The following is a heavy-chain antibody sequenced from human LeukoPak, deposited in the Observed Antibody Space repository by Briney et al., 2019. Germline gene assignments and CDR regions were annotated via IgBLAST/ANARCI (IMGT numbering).Heavy chain of an antibody. J-gene: IGHJ6*03. CDR2: INHSGST. V-gene: IGHV4-39*07. Sequence: SETLSLTCTVSGGSISSGSYYWSWIRQPPGKGLEWIGEINHSGSTNYNPSLKSRVTISVDTSKNQFSLKLSSVTAADTAVYYCARLYYDFWSGFYYYYYMDVWGKGTTVTVSS. D-gene: IGHD3-3*01. CDR3: ARLYYDFWSGFYYYYYMDV. CDR1: GGSISSGSYY.